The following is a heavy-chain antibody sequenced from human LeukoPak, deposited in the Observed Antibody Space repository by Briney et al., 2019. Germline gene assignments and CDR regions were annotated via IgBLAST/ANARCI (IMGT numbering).Heavy chain of an antibody. CDR2: IGGSAAST. CDR1: GFNFRLFA. CDR3: AKAWIVVPLPGY. D-gene: IGHD2-2*01. J-gene: IGHJ4*02. Sequence: PGGSLRLSCAASGFNFRLFAMHWVRQAPGKGLEWVSGIGGSAASTFYADSVKGRFTISRDNSKNTLYLHMNSLRADDTAVYYCAKAWIVVPLPGYWGQGTLVTVSS. V-gene: IGHV3-23*01.